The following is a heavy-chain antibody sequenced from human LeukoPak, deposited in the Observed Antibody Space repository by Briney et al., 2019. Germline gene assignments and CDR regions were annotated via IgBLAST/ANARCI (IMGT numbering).Heavy chain of an antibody. CDR3: ARLGGYAFDI. V-gene: IGHV4-34*01. D-gene: IGHD6-25*01. CDR2: INHSGST. Sequence: SETLSLTCTVSGGSISSYYWSWIRQPPGKGLEWIGEINHSGSTNYNPSLKSRVTISVDTSKNQFSLKLSSVTAADTAVYYCARLGGYAFDIWGQGTMVTVSS. J-gene: IGHJ3*02. CDR1: GGSISSYY.